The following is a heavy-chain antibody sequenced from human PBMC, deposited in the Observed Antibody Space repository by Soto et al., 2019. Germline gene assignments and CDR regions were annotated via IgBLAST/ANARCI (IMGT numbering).Heavy chain of an antibody. D-gene: IGHD2-2*01. J-gene: IGHJ3*02. Sequence: GGSLRLSCAASGFTFSRYYMNWVRQAPGKGLEWVSSISTTSTYTHYADSLKGRFTISRDNAKKLLYLEMDSLRAEDTAVYYCARDDGASSTNVKAFDIWGQGTKVTVSS. CDR2: ISTTSTYT. CDR1: GFTFSRYY. V-gene: IGHV3-21*01. CDR3: ARDDGASSTNVKAFDI.